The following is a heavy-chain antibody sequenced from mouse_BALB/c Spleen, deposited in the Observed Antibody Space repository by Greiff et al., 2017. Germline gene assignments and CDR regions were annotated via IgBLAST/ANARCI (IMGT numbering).Heavy chain of an antibody. V-gene: IGHV1-69*02. J-gene: IGHJ4*01. D-gene: IGHD2-13*01. CDR2: IDPSDSYT. CDR3: ARSYYGDNYDAMDY. Sequence: QVQLQQPGAELVKPGASVKLSCTASGYTFTSYWMHWVKQRPGQGLEWIGEIDPSDSYTNYNQKFKGKATLTVDKSSSTAYMQLSSLTSEDSAVYDCARSYYGDNYDAMDYWGQGTSVTVSA. CDR1: GYTFTSYW.